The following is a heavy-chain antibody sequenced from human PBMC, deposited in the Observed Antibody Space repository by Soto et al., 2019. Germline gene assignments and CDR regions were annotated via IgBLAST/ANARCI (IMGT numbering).Heavy chain of an antibody. CDR2: ISAYNGNT. CDR3: ARADKNPYCSSTSCYGASYYYYMDV. V-gene: IGHV1-18*01. J-gene: IGHJ6*03. D-gene: IGHD2-2*01. CDR1: GYTFTSYG. Sequence: ASVKVSCKASGYTFTSYGISWVRQAPGQGLEWMGWISAYNGNTNYAQKLQGRVTMTTDTSTSTAYMELRSLRSDDTAVYYCARADKNPYCSSTSCYGASYYYYMDVWGKGTTVTVSS.